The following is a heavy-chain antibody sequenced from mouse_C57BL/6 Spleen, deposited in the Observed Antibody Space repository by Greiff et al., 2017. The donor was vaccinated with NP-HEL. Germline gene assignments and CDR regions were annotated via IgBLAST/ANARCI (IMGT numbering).Heavy chain of an antibody. J-gene: IGHJ3*01. CDR3: ERSSYGSSPFAY. Sequence: VQLQQSGAELVRPGTSVKVSCKASGYAFTNYLIEWVKQRPGQGLEWIGVINPGSGGTNYNEKFKGKATLTADKSSSTAYMQLSSLTSEDSAVYFCERSSYGSSPFAYWGQGTLVTVSA. CDR2: INPGSGGT. D-gene: IGHD1-1*01. CDR1: GYAFTNYL. V-gene: IGHV1-54*01.